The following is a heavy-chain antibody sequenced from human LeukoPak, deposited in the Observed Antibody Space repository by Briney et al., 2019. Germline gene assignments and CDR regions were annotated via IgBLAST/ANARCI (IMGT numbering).Heavy chain of an antibody. CDR2: ISGNGGTT. CDR1: GFSFSTYA. Sequence: GGSLRLSCAASGFSFSTYAMNWVRQAPGKGLEGVSSISGNGGTTSYEDYVKGRFTISRDNSKNTLYVQMNSLRAEDTAVYYCAKDRRLSSIAVAGDFDYWGQGTLVIVSS. J-gene: IGHJ4*02. V-gene: IGHV3-23*01. CDR3: AKDRRLSSIAVAGDFDY. D-gene: IGHD6-19*01.